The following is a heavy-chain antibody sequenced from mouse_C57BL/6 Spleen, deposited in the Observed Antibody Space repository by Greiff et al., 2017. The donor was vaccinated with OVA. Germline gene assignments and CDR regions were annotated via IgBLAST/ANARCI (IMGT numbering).Heavy chain of an antibody. V-gene: IGHV5-12*01. Sequence: EVHLVESGGGLVQPGGSLKLSCAASGFTFSDYYMYWVRQTPEKRLEWVAYISNGGGSTYYPDTVKGRFTISRDNAKNTLYLHMSRLKSEDTAMYYCARRYYGSGLDYWGQGTTLTVSS. D-gene: IGHD1-1*01. J-gene: IGHJ2*01. CDR3: ARRYYGSGLDY. CDR1: GFTFSDYY. CDR2: ISNGGGST.